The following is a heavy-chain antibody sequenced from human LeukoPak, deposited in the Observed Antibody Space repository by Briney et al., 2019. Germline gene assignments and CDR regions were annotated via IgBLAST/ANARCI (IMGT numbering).Heavy chain of an antibody. D-gene: IGHD3-22*01. V-gene: IGHV4-39*07. CDR3: ARGGDSSGYEGRFDP. Sequence: PSETLSLTCTVSGGSISNSRGYWSWIRQPPGKGLEWIANIYYSGSTYYSPSLKTRVTIALDTSKNQFSLKLTSVTAADTAVYYCARGGDSSGYEGRFDPWGQGTLVTVSS. J-gene: IGHJ5*02. CDR1: GGSISNSRGY. CDR2: IYYSGST.